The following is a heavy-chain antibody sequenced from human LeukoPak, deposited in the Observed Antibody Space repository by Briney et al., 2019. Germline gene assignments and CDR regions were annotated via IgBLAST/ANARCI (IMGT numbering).Heavy chain of an antibody. Sequence: SETLSLTCAVYGGSFSGYYWSWIRQPPGKGLEWIGEINHSGSTNYNPSLKSRVTISVDTSKNQFSLKLSSVTAADTAVYYCARDINDILTGYYFFDYWGQGTLVTVSS. D-gene: IGHD3-9*01. V-gene: IGHV4-34*01. J-gene: IGHJ4*02. CDR3: ARDINDILTGYYFFDY. CDR2: INHSGST. CDR1: GGSFSGYY.